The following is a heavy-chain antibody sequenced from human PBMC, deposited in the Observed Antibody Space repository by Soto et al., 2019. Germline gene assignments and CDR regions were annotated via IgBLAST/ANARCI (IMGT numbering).Heavy chain of an antibody. J-gene: IGHJ3*02. CDR2: INAGNGNT. CDR1: GYTFTSYA. D-gene: IGHD6-13*01. V-gene: IGHV1-3*01. CDR3: AKSSSWYYGYDAFDI. Sequence: QVQLVQSGAEVKKPGASVKVSCKASGYTFTSYAMHWVRQAPGQRLEWMGWINAGNGNTKYSQKFQGRVTITRDTSASTAYMELSSLRSEDTAVYYCAKSSSWYYGYDAFDIWGQGKMVTVSS.